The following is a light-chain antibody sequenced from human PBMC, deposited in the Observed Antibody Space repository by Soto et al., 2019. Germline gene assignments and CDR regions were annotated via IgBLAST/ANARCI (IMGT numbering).Light chain of an antibody. CDR1: QGITSW. CDR3: QQTTTFTLT. CDR2: RAS. V-gene: IGKV1-12*01. Sequence: DIQMTQSPSSVSASVGDRVTITCRASQGITSWLAWYQQKPGKAPKLLIYRASNLQSGVPSRFSGSGSGTDFTLTISGLQPADFATYYCQQTTTFTLTLGGWTKVEIK. J-gene: IGKJ4*02.